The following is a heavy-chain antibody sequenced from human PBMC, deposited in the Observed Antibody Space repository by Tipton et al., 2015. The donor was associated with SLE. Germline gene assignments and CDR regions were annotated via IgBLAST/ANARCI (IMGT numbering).Heavy chain of an antibody. CDR1: GYSISSGYY. CDR3: ARDRSNYGYFDL. J-gene: IGHJ2*01. Sequence: TLSLTCTVSGYSISSGYYWGWIRQPPGKGLEWIGYIYHSGSTYYNPSLKSRVTISVDRSKNQFSLKLSSVTAADTAVYYCARDRSNYGYFDLWGRGTLVTVSS. CDR2: IYHSGST. V-gene: IGHV4-38-2*02. D-gene: IGHD3-10*01.